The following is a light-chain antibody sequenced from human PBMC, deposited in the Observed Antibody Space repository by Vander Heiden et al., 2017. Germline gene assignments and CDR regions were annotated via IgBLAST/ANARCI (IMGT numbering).Light chain of an antibody. V-gene: IGLV1-40*01. Sequence: QSVPTQPPAVAGAPGQRVTMPCTESSSNIGAGYDVHWYQQLPGTAPKLLIYGNSNRPSGVPDRFSGAKSGTSASLAITGLQAEDEADYYCQSYDSSLSGVVFGGGTKLTVL. CDR2: GNS. CDR3: QSYDSSLSGVV. CDR1: SSNIGAGYD. J-gene: IGLJ2*01.